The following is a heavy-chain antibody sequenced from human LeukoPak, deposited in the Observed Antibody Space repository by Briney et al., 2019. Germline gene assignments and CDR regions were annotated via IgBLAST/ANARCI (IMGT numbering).Heavy chain of an antibody. CDR3: ARQQGLQNLNFDY. Sequence: GASVKLSCKTSGYTFTGYYIHWVRQAPGQGPEWLGIINPIGGTTHFAQKFQGRVTMTRDTSTTTVYMELSSLGSEDTAVYYCARQQGLQNLNFDYWGQGALVTVSS. CDR1: GYTFTGYY. CDR2: INPIGGTT. V-gene: IGHV1-46*01. D-gene: IGHD4-11*01. J-gene: IGHJ4*02.